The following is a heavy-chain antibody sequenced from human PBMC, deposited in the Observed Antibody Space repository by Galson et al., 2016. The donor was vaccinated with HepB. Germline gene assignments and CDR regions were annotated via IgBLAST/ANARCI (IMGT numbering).Heavy chain of an antibody. V-gene: IGHV4-39*01. CDR1: GGSISSSSYY. J-gene: IGHJ5*02. Sequence: ETLSLTCTVSGGSISSSSYYWGWIRQPPGKGLEWLGSIYYSGSTYYNPSLKSRVTISVDTSKNQFSLKLSSVTAADTAVYYCARHLKIQLWLRGNWFDPWGQGTLVTVSS. CDR3: ARHLKIQLWLRGNWFDP. CDR2: IYYSGST. D-gene: IGHD5-18*01.